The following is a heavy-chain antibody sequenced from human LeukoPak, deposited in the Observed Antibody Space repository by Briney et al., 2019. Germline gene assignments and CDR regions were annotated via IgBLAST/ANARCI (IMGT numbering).Heavy chain of an antibody. V-gene: IGHV3-33*01. CDR2: IWFDGSKD. J-gene: IGHJ4*02. CDR3: ARDVTGSLDY. D-gene: IGHD2-8*02. CDR1: GFAFSTYV. Sequence: GTSLILSCAASGFAFSTYVMHWVRQAPGKGLEWVAIIWFDGSKDYHADSVKGRFTISRDNSRNTLFLQMDSLRVEDTALYYCARDVTGSLDYWGQGTLVTVSS.